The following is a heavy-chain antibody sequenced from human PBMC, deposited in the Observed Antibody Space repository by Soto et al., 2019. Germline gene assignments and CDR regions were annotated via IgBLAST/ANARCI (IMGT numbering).Heavy chain of an antibody. V-gene: IGHV3-20*04. CDR2: VNWNGGST. CDR3: VRGASLNFDY. D-gene: IGHD1-26*01. CDR1: GFTFDDYG. Sequence: EVQLVESGGGVLRPGGSLRLSCAASGFTFDDYGMSWARQAPGKGLEWVSGVNWNGGSTGYADSVKGRFTISRDNAKNSLYMQMNSLRAEDTAFYYCVRGASLNFDYWGQGTLVTVSS. J-gene: IGHJ4*02.